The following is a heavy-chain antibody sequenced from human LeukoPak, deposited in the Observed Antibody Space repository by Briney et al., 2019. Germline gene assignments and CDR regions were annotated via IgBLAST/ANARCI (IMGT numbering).Heavy chain of an antibody. CDR3: ARGGLVEPIEAWFDP. V-gene: IGHV4-34*01. CDR1: GGSFSGYY. Sequence: PSETLSLTCAVYGGSFSGYYWSWIRQPPGKGLEWIGEINHSGSTNYNPSLKSRVTISVDTSKNQFSLKLSSVTAADTAVYYCARGGLVEPIEAWFDPWGQGTLVTVSS. CDR2: INHSGST. D-gene: IGHD2-8*02. J-gene: IGHJ5*02.